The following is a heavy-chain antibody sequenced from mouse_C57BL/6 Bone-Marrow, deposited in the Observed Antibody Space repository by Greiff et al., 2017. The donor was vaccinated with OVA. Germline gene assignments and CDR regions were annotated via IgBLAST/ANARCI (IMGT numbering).Heavy chain of an antibody. J-gene: IGHJ3*01. V-gene: IGHV1-63*01. CDR1: GYTFTNYW. CDR3: ASGGSYYGNLFAY. CDR2: IYPGGGYT. Sequence: QVQLKESGAELVRPGTSVKMSCKASGYTFTNYWIGWAKQRPGHGLEWIGDIYPGGGYTNYNEKFKGKATLTADKSSSTAYMQFSSLTSVDSAIYSCASGGSYYGNLFAYWGQGTLVTVSA. D-gene: IGHD2-10*01.